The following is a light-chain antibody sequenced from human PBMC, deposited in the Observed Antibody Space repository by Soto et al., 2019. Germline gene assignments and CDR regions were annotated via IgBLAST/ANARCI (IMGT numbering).Light chain of an antibody. CDR1: SGSVSTNYY. V-gene: IGLV8-61*01. CDR3: VLYMGSGIPPV. J-gene: IGLJ3*02. Sequence: QAVVTQEPSFSVSPGGTVTLTCGLSSGSVSTNYYPSWYQQTPGQGPRTLFYSTNIRSSGVPDRFSGSILGNKAALTITGAQADDESGYFCVLYMGSGIPPVFGGGTKLTVL. CDR2: STN.